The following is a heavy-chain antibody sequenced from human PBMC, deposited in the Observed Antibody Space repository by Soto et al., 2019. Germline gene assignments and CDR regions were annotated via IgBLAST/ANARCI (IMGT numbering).Heavy chain of an antibody. CDR1: GNNFTRYL. J-gene: IGHJ5*02. CDR3: ARLYCSSTSCYNP. Sequence: QVQVVQCGAEVKEPGGSVQVSFKASGNNFTRYLIHWVGQAPWQGVEWMGWINPNSGGTNLAQEVQGSVTMTRDTSISTAYLERSKLRSDDTAVYYCARLYCSSTSCYNPWGQGTLVTVSS. V-gene: IGHV1-2*02. CDR2: INPNSGGT. D-gene: IGHD2-2*02.